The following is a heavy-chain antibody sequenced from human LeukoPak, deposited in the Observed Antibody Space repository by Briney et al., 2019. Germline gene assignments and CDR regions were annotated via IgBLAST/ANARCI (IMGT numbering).Heavy chain of an antibody. CDR1: GFTFSSYG. J-gene: IGHJ4*02. D-gene: IGHD1-26*01. Sequence: GGSLRLSCAASGFTFSSYGMHWVRQAPGKGLEWVAFIRYDGSNKYYADSVKGRFTISRDNSKNTLYLQMNSLRAEDTAVYYCARGQRSYFRAVDDWGQGTLVTVSS. CDR3: ARGQRSYFRAVDD. V-gene: IGHV3-30*02. CDR2: IRYDGSNK.